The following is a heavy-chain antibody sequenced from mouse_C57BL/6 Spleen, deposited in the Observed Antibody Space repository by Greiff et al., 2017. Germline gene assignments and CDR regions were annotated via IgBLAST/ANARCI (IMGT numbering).Heavy chain of an antibody. Sequence: QVTLKVSGPGILQPSQTLSLTCSFSGFSLSTFGMGVGWIRQPSGKGLEWLAHIWWDDDKYYNPALKSRLTSSKDTSKNQVFLKIANVDTADTATYYCARNYYGSSYGYFDVWGTGTTVTVSS. CDR1: GFSLSTFGMG. CDR2: IWWDDDK. D-gene: IGHD1-1*01. CDR3: ARNYYGSSYGYFDV. J-gene: IGHJ1*03. V-gene: IGHV8-8*01.